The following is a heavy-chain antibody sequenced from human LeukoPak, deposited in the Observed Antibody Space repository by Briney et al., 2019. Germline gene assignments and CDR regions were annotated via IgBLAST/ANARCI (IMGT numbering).Heavy chain of an antibody. J-gene: IGHJ4*02. CDR2: ISGSSGNT. D-gene: IGHD1-14*01. CDR3: AKPAKTDYTDY. CDR1: GFTFSNYA. V-gene: IGHV3-23*01. Sequence: PGGSLRLSCAASGFTFSNYAMNWVRQAPGKGLEWVSAISGSSGNTYYADPVKGRFTISRDNSKNTLYLQMNSLRAEDTALDYYAKPAKTDYTDYWGQGTLVTVFS.